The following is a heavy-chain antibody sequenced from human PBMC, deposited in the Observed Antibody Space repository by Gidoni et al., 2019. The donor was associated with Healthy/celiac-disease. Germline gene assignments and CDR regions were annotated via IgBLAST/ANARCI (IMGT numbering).Heavy chain of an antibody. J-gene: IGHJ6*02. Sequence: QVQLQESGPGLVKPSGTLSLTCAVSGGSISSSNWWSWVRQPPGEGLEWIGEIYHSGSTNYNPSLKSRVTISVDKSKTQFSLKLSSVTAADTAVYYCARMYQLLYSVRTRKNYGMDVWGQGTTVTVSS. CDR3: ARMYQLLYSVRTRKNYGMDV. D-gene: IGHD2-2*02. V-gene: IGHV4-4*02. CDR2: IYHSGST. CDR1: GGSISSSNW.